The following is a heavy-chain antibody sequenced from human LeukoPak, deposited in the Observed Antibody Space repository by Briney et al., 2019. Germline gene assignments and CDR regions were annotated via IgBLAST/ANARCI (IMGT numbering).Heavy chain of an antibody. CDR3: ARDRGATVTHFDY. J-gene: IGHJ4*02. CDR2: IIPILGIA. Sequence: ASVKVSCKASGGTFSSYAISWVRQAPGQGLEWMGRIIPILGIANYAQKFQGRVTITADKSTSTAYMELSSLRSEDTAVYYCARDRGATVTHFDYWGQGTLVTVSS. V-gene: IGHV1-69*04. D-gene: IGHD4-17*01. CDR1: GGTFSSYA.